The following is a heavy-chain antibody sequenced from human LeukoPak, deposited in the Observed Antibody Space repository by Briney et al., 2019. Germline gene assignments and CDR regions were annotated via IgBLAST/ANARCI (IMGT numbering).Heavy chain of an antibody. V-gene: IGHV3-48*04. CDR2: ISSSSSTI. D-gene: IGHD3-10*01. Sequence: LGGSLRLSCAASGFTFSSYAMNWVRQAPGKGLEWVSYISSSSSTIYYADSVKGRFTISRDNAKNSLYLQMNSLRAEDTAVYYCAREVRFAYGSGHYFDYWGQGTLVTVSS. CDR1: GFTFSSYA. CDR3: AREVRFAYGSGHYFDY. J-gene: IGHJ4*02.